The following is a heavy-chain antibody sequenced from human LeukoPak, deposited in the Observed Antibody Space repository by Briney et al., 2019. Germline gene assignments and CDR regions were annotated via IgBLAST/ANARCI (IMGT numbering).Heavy chain of an antibody. CDR1: GYTFTGYY. J-gene: IGHJ4*02. V-gene: IGHV1-2*06. CDR2: INPNSGGT. CDR3: ARGGVLPAAGQ. Sequence: ASVKVSCKASGYTFTGYYMHWVRQAPGQGLEWMGRINPNSGGTNYAQKFQGRVTMTRDTSLSTAYMELSRLRSDEPPVYDCARGGVLPAAGQWGQATLATVSS. D-gene: IGHD2/OR15-2a*01.